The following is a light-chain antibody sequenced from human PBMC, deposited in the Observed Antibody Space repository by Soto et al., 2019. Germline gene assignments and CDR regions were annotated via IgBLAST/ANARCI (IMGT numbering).Light chain of an antibody. CDR3: QHYNSYSES. V-gene: IGKV1-5*03. CDR2: KAS. CDR1: QTISSW. J-gene: IGKJ1*01. Sequence: DIQMTQSPSTLSGSVGDRVTITCRASQTISSWLAWYQQKPGKAPKLLIYKASTLKSGVPSRFSGSGAGTEVTLTISSLQPDDFATYDCQHYNSYSESFGQGTKVVLK.